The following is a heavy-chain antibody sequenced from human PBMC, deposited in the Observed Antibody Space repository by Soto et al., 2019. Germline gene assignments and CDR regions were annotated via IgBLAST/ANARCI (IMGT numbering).Heavy chain of an antibody. CDR2: ISSSGSQI. D-gene: IGHD3-9*01. J-gene: IGHJ4*02. Sequence: PWVSLRLSGSAAGFTFSSYGMNWVRQAPGKGLEWIAYISSSGSQIYYADSVKGRFTISRDNAKKSLYLQMNSLGAEDPAVYYCARCFDATGYYYFTSWGQGTPVTVS. V-gene: IGHV3-48*03. CDR1: GFTFSSYG. CDR3: ARCFDATGYYYFTS.